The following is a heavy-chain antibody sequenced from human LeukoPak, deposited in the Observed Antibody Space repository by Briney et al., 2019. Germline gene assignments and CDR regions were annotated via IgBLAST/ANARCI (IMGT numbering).Heavy chain of an antibody. Sequence: SETLSLTCTVSGGSISSNYWSWIRQPPGKGLEWIGYIYYSGSTNYNPSLKSRVTISVDTSKNQFSLKLSSVTAADTAVYYCARRAAVAGFRYYFDYWGQGTLVTVSS. V-gene: IGHV4-59*01. CDR2: IYYSGST. CDR1: GGSISSNY. CDR3: ARRAAVAGFRYYFDY. J-gene: IGHJ4*02. D-gene: IGHD6-19*01.